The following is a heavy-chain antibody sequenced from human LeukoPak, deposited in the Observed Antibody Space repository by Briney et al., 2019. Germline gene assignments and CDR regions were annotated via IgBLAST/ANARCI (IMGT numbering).Heavy chain of an antibody. CDR3: ARGGDGDILTGLVFDY. V-gene: IGHV1-18*01. CDR2: ISAYNGNT. D-gene: IGHD3-9*01. Sequence: ASVKVSCKASGYRFTSYCFSWVRQAPGQGLEWMVWISAYNGNTNYAQKLQGRVTMTTDTSTSTAYMELRSLRSDDTAVYYCARGGDGDILTGLVFDYWGQGTLVTVSS. CDR1: GYRFTSYC. J-gene: IGHJ4*02.